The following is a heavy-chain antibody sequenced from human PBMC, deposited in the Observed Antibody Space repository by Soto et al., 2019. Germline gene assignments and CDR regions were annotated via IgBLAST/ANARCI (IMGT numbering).Heavy chain of an antibody. J-gene: IGHJ4*02. CDR3: ARQESSSGWYLDY. CDR1: GGSISSSSYY. V-gene: IGHV4-39*01. CDR2: IYYSGST. Sequence: SETLSLTCTVSGGSISSSSYYWGWIRQPPGKGLEWIGSIYYSGSTYYNPSLKSRVTISVDTSKNQFSLKLSSVTAADTAVYYCARQESSSGWYLDYWGQGTLVTVSS. D-gene: IGHD6-19*01.